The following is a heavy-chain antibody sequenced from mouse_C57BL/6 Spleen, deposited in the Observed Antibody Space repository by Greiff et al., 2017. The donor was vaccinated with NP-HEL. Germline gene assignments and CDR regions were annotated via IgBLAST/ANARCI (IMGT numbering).Heavy chain of an antibody. CDR1: GFTFSDYG. CDR2: ISSGSSTI. CDR3: ARLGYYGSSYAMDY. D-gene: IGHD1-1*01. Sequence: EVQVVESGGGLVKPGGSLKLSCAASGFTFSDYGMHWVRQAPEKGLEWVAYISSGSSTIYYADTVKGRFTLSRDNAKNTLFLQMTSLRSEDTAMYYCARLGYYGSSYAMDYWGQGTSVTVSS. J-gene: IGHJ4*01. V-gene: IGHV5-17*01.